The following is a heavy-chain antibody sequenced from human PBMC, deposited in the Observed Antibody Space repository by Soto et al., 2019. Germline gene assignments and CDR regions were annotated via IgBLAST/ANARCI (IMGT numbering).Heavy chain of an antibody. CDR2: ISSSGSTI. D-gene: IGHD6-19*01. J-gene: IGHJ3*02. V-gene: IGHV3-11*01. Sequence: AGGSLRLSCAASGFTFSDYYMSWIRQAPGKGLEWVSYISSSGSTIYYADSVKGRFTISRDNAKNSLYLQMNSLRAEDTAVYYCAASGCYSCAFDIWGQGTMVTVSS. CDR1: GFTFSDYY. CDR3: AASGCYSCAFDI.